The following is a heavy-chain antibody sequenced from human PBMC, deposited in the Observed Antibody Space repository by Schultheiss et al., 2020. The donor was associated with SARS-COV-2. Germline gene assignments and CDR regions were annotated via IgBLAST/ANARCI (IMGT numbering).Heavy chain of an antibody. CDR3: ARDWDMDV. CDR1: GFTVSNTY. D-gene: IGHD3-16*01. J-gene: IGHJ6*03. Sequence: GGSLRLSCAVSGFTVSNTYMSWVRQAPGKGLEWVSSISSSSSYIYYADSVKGRFTISRDNSKNTLYLQMTSLRVEDTAVYYCARDWDMDVWGKGTTVTVSS. V-gene: IGHV3-21*04. CDR2: ISSSSSYI.